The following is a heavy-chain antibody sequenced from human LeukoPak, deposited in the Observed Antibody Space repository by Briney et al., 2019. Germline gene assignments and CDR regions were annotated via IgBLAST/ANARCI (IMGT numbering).Heavy chain of an antibody. CDR3: AREDAWFGEFSYHYYGMDV. V-gene: IGHV7-4-1*02. CDR1: GYTFNRYA. D-gene: IGHD3-10*01. J-gene: IGHJ6*02. Sequence: ASVKVSCKASGYTFNRYAMNWVRQAPGQGLEWMGWINTNTGNPTYAQGFTGRFVFSLDTSASTAYLQISSLKAEDTAVYYCAREDAWFGEFSYHYYGMDVWGQGTTVTVSS. CDR2: INTNTGNP.